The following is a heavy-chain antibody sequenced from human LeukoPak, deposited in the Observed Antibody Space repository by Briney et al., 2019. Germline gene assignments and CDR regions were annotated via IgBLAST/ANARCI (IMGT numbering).Heavy chain of an antibody. V-gene: IGHV1-2*02. CDR1: GYTFTGYY. J-gene: IGHJ3*02. CDR2: TNPNSGGT. Sequence: ASVKVSCKASGYTFTGYYMHWVRQAPGQGLEWMGWTNPNSGGTNYAQKFQGRVTMTRDTSISTAYMELSRLRSDDTAVYYCARGIRTYYYDSSGLDHAFDIWGQGTMVTVSS. D-gene: IGHD3-22*01. CDR3: ARGIRTYYYDSSGLDHAFDI.